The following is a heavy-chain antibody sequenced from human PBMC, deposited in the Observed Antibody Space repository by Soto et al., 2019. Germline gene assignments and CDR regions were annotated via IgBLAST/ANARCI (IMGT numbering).Heavy chain of an antibody. J-gene: IGHJ4*02. V-gene: IGHV3-30-3*01. Sequence: QVQLVESGGGVVQPGRSLRLSCAASGFTFSSYAMHWVRQAPGKGLEWVAVISYDGSNKYYADSVKGRFTISRDNSKNTLYLQMNSLRAEDTAVYYCAVLCGITGTCFDYWGQGTLVTVSS. CDR3: AVLCGITGTCFDY. D-gene: IGHD1-20*01. CDR1: GFTFSSYA. CDR2: ISYDGSNK.